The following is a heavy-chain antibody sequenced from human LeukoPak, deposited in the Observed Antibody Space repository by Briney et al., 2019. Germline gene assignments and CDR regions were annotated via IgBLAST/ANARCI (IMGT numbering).Heavy chain of an antibody. D-gene: IGHD1-1*01. J-gene: IGHJ4*02. CDR2: IGISSGNT. Sequence: GGSLRLSCAASGFIFSDYSMNWVRQAPGKGLEWISYIGISSGNTKYADSVKGRFTISGDNAKNSLYLQMNSLRVEDTAVYYCARDHNYAFDNWGQGSLVTVSS. CDR1: GFIFSDYS. V-gene: IGHV3-48*04. CDR3: ARDHNYAFDN.